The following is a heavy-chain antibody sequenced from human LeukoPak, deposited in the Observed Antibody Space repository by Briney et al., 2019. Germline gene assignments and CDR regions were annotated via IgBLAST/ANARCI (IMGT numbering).Heavy chain of an antibody. V-gene: IGHV5-51*01. Sequence: GESLKISCKGSGYSFTSYWIGWVRQMPGKGLEWMGIIYPGDSDTRYSPSFQGQVTISADKSISTAYLQWSSLKASDTAMYYCARLKQWLPGLDAFDIWGQGTMVTVSS. D-gene: IGHD6-19*01. J-gene: IGHJ3*02. CDR3: ARLKQWLPGLDAFDI. CDR2: IYPGDSDT. CDR1: GYSFTSYW.